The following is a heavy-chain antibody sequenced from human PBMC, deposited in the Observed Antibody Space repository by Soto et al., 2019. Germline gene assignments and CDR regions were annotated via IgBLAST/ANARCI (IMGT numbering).Heavy chain of an antibody. CDR2: ISYDGRQR. CDR1: GFTFSDDS. Sequence: QLVESGGGVVQPGRPLRLSCVASGFTFSDDSMHWVRQSPGMGLEWVSVISYDGRQRHYAESVMGRLTISRDNSKNTLYLQFNSLRLEDTASYYCARVAFLGDFSRFRGYQYYGMELWGQGTTVIVSS. CDR3: ARVAFLGDFSRFRGYQYYGMEL. J-gene: IGHJ6*02. V-gene: IGHV3-30*04. D-gene: IGHD3-16*02.